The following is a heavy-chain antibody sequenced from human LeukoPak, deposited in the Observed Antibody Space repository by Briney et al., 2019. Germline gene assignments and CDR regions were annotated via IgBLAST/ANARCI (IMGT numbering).Heavy chain of an antibody. D-gene: IGHD4-17*01. V-gene: IGHV3-11*06. CDR2: ISTSSIYI. Sequence: LSLTCAVYGGSFSGYYWSWIRQPPGKGLEWVSAISTSSIYIYYADSVKGRFTISRHNAKKSLYLQMNSLRAEDTAVYYCARDLGGYGDSGTNFDYWGQGTLVTVSS. CDR3: ARDLGGYGDSGTNFDY. J-gene: IGHJ4*02. CDR1: GGSFSGYY.